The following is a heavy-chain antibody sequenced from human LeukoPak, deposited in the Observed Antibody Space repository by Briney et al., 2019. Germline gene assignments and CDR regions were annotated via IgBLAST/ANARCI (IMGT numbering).Heavy chain of an antibody. J-gene: IGHJ4*02. D-gene: IGHD2-21*02. CDR3: ARGDLLTFDY. V-gene: IGHV3-30*01. Sequence: PGRSLRLSCAASGFTFSSYAMHWVRQAPGKGVEWVAVISYDGSNKYYADSVKGRFTISRDNSKNTLYLQMNSLRAEDTAVYYCARGDLLTFDYWGQGTLVTVSS. CDR1: GFTFSSYA. CDR2: ISYDGSNK.